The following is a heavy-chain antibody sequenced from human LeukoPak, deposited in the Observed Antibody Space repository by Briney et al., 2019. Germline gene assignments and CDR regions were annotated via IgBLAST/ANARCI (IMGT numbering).Heavy chain of an antibody. CDR2: IYPGDSDT. Sequence: GESLKIASKGSGYSFTSYWIGWVRQMPGKGLEWMGIIYPGDSDTRYSPSFQGQVTISADKSISTAYLPWSSLKASDTAMYYCARQGCSSTSSLNWFDPWGQGALVTVSS. V-gene: IGHV5-51*01. J-gene: IGHJ5*02. D-gene: IGHD2-2*01. CDR1: GYSFTSYW. CDR3: ARQGCSSTSSLNWFDP.